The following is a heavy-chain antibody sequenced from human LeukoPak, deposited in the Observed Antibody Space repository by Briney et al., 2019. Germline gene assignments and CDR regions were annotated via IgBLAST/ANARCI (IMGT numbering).Heavy chain of an antibody. CDR3: ARGDYGDYQIDY. CDR2: IIPILGIA. Sequence: ASVKVSCKASGYTFTSYGFSWVRQAPGQGLEWMGRIIPILGIANYAQKFQGRVTITADKSTSTAYMELSSLRSEDTAVYYCARGDYGDYQIDYWGQGTLVTVSS. V-gene: IGHV1-69*04. CDR1: GYTFTSYG. J-gene: IGHJ4*02. D-gene: IGHD4-17*01.